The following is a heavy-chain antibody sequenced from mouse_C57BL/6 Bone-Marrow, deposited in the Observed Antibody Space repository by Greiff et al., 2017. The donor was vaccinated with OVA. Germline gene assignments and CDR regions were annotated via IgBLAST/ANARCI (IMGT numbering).Heavy chain of an antibody. CDR1: GFTIKNSY. Sequence: VQLQQSVAELVRPGASVKLSCTASGFTIKNSYMHWVKQRPEQGLEWIGMIHPANGNTNYTPKFQGKATITADTSSTTAYLQLSSLTSEDTAFYYCAPDDCYFDYWGQGTTLTVSS. D-gene: IGHD2-4*01. V-gene: IGHV14-3*01. CDR3: APDDCYFDY. J-gene: IGHJ2*01. CDR2: IHPANGNT.